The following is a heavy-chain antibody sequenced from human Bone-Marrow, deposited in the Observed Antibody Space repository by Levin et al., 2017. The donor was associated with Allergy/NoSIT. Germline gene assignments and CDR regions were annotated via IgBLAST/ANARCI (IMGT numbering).Heavy chain of an antibody. V-gene: IGHV3-48*02. J-gene: IGHJ6*02. Sequence: GGSLRLSCAASGFTFSNSSMNWVRQAPGKGLEWVSYISDSSSSIFYADSVKGRFTISRDNAKNSLFLQMNSLRDEDTAVYYCARACPHLSYSSTWYYYYGMDVWGQGTTVTVSS. CDR2: ISDSSSSI. D-gene: IGHD6-13*01. CDR1: GFTFSNSS. CDR3: ARACPHLSYSSTWYYYYGMDV.